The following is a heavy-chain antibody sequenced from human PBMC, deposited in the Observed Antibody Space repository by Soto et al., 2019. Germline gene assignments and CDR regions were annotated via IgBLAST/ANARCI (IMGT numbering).Heavy chain of an antibody. CDR1: GFTISNYG. CDR2: ISYDGTIT. D-gene: IGHD2-2*01. Sequence: QVQLVESGGGVVQPGRSLRLSCAASGFTISNYGMHWVRQAPGKGLEWVAVISYDGTITYYADSVKGRFTISRDNSKKTLYLQMISLRTEDTAVYYCATTRVGPCSSSICFSGIFDGMDVWGQGNTVTVSS. J-gene: IGHJ6*02. CDR3: ATTRVGPCSSSICFSGIFDGMDV. V-gene: IGHV3-30-3*01.